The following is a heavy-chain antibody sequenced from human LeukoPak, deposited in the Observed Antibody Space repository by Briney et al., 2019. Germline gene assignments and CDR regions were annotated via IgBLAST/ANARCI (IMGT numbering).Heavy chain of an antibody. CDR3: ARSQGATIYGFDY. D-gene: IGHD5-12*01. V-gene: IGHV6-1*01. CDR2: TYYRSKWYN. J-gene: IGHJ4*02. CDR1: GDSVPSDSAA. Sequence: SQTLSLTCAISGDSVPSDSAAWSWIRQSPSRGLEWLGRTYYRSKWYNDYAVSVKTRITINPDTSKNQLSLQLNSVTPDDTAVYYCARSQGATIYGFDYWGQGTLVTVSS.